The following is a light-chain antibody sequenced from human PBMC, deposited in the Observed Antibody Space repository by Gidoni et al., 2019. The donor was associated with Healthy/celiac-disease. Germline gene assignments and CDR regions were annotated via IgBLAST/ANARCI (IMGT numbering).Light chain of an antibody. CDR3: QQYNNWPRRT. CDR2: GAS. Sequence: EIAMTQSPATLSVSPGESATLSCRASQSVSSNLAWYQQKPGQAPRLLIYGASTRATGIPARFSGSGSGTEFTLTISSLQSEDVAVYYCQQYNNWPRRTFGQGTKVEIK. V-gene: IGKV3-15*01. J-gene: IGKJ1*01. CDR1: QSVSSN.